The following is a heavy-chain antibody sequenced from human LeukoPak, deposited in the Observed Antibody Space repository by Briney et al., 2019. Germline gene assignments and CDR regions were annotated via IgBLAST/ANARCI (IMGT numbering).Heavy chain of an antibody. Sequence: SETLSLTCTVSGGSISSYYWSWIRQPPGKGLEWIGYIDYSGSTNYNPPLKSRVTISVDTSKNQFSLKLTSVTAADTAVYYCAGITVTADYYSYGMDVWGQGTTVTVSS. V-gene: IGHV4-59*08. D-gene: IGHD4-11*01. CDR2: IDYSGST. J-gene: IGHJ6*02. CDR1: GGSISSYY. CDR3: AGITVTADYYSYGMDV.